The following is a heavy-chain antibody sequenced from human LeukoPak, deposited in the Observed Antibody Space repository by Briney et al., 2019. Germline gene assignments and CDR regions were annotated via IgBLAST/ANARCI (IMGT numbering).Heavy chain of an antibody. CDR2: ISAYNGNT. Sequence: ASVKVSCKASGYTFTSYGISWVRQAPGQGLEWMGWISAYNGNTNYTQKLQGRVTMTTDTSTSTAYMELRSLRSDDTAVYYCARDAIFGELDAFDIWGQGTMVTVSS. CDR1: GYTFTSYG. J-gene: IGHJ3*02. D-gene: IGHD3-3*01. V-gene: IGHV1-18*01. CDR3: ARDAIFGELDAFDI.